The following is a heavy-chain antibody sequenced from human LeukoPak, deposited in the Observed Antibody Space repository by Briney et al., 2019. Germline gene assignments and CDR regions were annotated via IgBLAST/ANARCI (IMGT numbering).Heavy chain of an antibody. D-gene: IGHD6-13*01. J-gene: IGHJ4*02. CDR1: GYSFTSYW. Sequence: GESLKISCKGSGYSFTSYWIGWVRQMPGKGLEWMGIIYPGDSDTRYSPSFQGQVTISADKSISTAYLQWSSLKASDTAMNYCARLHSGAIAAAGTIDYWGQGTLVTVSS. CDR2: IYPGDSDT. CDR3: ARLHSGAIAAAGTIDY. V-gene: IGHV5-51*01.